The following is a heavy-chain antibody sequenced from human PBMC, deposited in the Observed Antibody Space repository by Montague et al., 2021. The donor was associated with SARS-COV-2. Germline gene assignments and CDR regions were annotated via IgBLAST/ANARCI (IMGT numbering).Heavy chain of an antibody. CDR2: IYYSGST. CDR3: ARHSKQWLVLGGGYYFDY. D-gene: IGHD6-19*01. CDR1: VGSISSSSYY. V-gene: IGHV4-39*01. J-gene: IGHJ4*02. Sequence: TLSLTCTVSVGSISSSSYYWGWIRQPPGKGLEWIGSIYYSGSTYYNPSLKSRVTISVDTSKNQFSLKLSSVTAADTAVYYCARHSKQWLVLGGGYYFDYWGQGTLVTVSS.